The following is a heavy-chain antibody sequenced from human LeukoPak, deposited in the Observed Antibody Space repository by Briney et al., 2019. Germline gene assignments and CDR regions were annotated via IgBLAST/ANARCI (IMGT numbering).Heavy chain of an antibody. CDR3: AKVTFVSGGSCYYFDY. V-gene: IGHV1-2*02. CDR1: GYTFTGYY. CDR2: INPNSGGT. J-gene: IGHJ4*02. D-gene: IGHD2-15*01. Sequence: ASVKVSCKASGYTFTGYYMHWVRQAPGQGLEWMGWINPNSGGTNFAQKFQGRVTMTRDTSISTAYMELSRLRAEDTALYYCAKVTFVSGGSCYYFDYWGQGTLVTVSS.